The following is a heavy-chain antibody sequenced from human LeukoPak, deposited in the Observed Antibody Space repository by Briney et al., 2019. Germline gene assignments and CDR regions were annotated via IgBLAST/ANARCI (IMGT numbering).Heavy chain of an antibody. CDR3: AKTSSVAARGPFDI. J-gene: IGHJ3*02. V-gene: IGHV4-38-2*01. Sequence: SETLSLTCSVSGYSISSGRFWGWIRRPPGKGLEWLGSIYNTGTTYLSPSLKNRLTISVDTSRNQFSLKLTSMTAADTAMYYCAKTSSVAARGPFDIWGLGTVVTVS. CDR2: IYNTGTT. D-gene: IGHD6-6*01. CDR1: GYSISSGRF.